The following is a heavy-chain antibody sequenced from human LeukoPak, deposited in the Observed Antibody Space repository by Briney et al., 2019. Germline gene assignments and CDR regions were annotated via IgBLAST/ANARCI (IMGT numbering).Heavy chain of an antibody. CDR2: IRSKDKVGTT. V-gene: IGHV3-49*03. D-gene: IGHD3-16*01. CDR1: GYTLGDYA. CDR3: TSGGYDDYVIDY. J-gene: IGHJ4*02. Sequence: SLRLSCTAPGYTLGDYAMSWFRQAPGKGLEWVGFIRSKDKVGTTEYAASGKGRFTISSDDSKSIGYLQMTSLNTEDTAVFYCTSGGYDDYVIDYWGQGTLVTVSS.